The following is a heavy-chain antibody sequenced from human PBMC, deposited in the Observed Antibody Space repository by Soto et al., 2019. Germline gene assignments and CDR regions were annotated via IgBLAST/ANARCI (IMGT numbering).Heavy chain of an antibody. V-gene: IGHV1-69*13. CDR2: IIPIFGTA. CDR1: GGTFSSYA. D-gene: IGHD3-16*02. Sequence: SVKVSCKASGGTFSSYAISWVRQAPGQGLEWMGGIIPIFGTANYAQKFQGRVTITADESTSTAYMELSSLRSEDTAVYYCASSPGYYDYVWGSYRLDYWGQGTLVTVSS. CDR3: ASSPGYYDYVWGSYRLDY. J-gene: IGHJ4*02.